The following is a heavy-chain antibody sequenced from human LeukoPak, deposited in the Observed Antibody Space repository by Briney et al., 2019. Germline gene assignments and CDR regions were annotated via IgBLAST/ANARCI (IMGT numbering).Heavy chain of an antibody. D-gene: IGHD3-22*01. Sequence: SETLSLTCAVYGGSFSGYYWSWIRQPPGKWLEWIGEINHSGSTNYNPSLKSRVTISVDTSKNQFSLKLSSVTAADTAVYYCARGGYDSSNLGYWGQGTLVTVSS. J-gene: IGHJ4*02. CDR1: GGSFSGYY. V-gene: IGHV4-34*01. CDR3: ARGGYDSSNLGY. CDR2: INHSGST.